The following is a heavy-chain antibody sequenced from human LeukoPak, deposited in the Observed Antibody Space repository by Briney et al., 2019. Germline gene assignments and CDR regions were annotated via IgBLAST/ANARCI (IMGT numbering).Heavy chain of an antibody. CDR1: GFTFSRYW. V-gene: IGHV3-7*01. CDR3: ARSAGSSSWYEGYYSDY. J-gene: IGHJ4*02. CDR2: IKQDGSEK. D-gene: IGHD6-13*01. Sequence: GGSLRLSCAASGFTFSRYWMSWVRQAPGKGLEWVVNIKQDGSEKYYVDSVKGRFTISRDNAKNSLYLQMNSLRAEDTAVYYCARSAGSSSWYEGYYSDYWGQGTLVTVSS.